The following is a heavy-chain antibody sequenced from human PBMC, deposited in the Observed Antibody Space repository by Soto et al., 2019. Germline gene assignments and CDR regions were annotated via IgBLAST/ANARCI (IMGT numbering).Heavy chain of an antibody. D-gene: IGHD3-10*01. Sequence: GESLKISCKGSGYSFTSYWIGWVRQMPGKGLEWMGIIYPGDSDTRYSPSFQGQVTISADKSISTAYLQWSSLKASDTAMYYCARRSNYGSGRYVHDYWGQGTLVTVSS. J-gene: IGHJ4*02. CDR3: ARRSNYGSGRYVHDY. CDR1: GYSFTSYW. CDR2: IYPGDSDT. V-gene: IGHV5-51*01.